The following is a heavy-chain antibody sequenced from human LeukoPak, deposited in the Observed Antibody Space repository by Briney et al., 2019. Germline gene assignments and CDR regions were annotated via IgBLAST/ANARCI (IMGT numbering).Heavy chain of an antibody. CDR1: GYTFTTYA. V-gene: IGHV1-3*04. J-gene: IGHJ4*02. D-gene: IGHD4-11*01. Sequence: ASVKVSCKASGYTFTTYAIDWVRQAPGQTLEWMGWINTGNGNTKYSQKFQGRVTITRDTSASTAYMALSSLRFEDTAIYYCARVYRERSYFDYWGQGTLVTVSS. CDR2: INTGNGNT. CDR3: ARVYRERSYFDY.